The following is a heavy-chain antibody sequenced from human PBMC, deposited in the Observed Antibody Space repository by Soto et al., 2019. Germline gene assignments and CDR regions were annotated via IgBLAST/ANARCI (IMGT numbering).Heavy chain of an antibody. CDR2: INHSGST. CDR3: ASGRYSNYYYYYMDV. CDR1: GGSFSGYY. J-gene: IGHJ6*03. D-gene: IGHD2-15*01. Sequence: SETLSLTCAVYGGSFSGYYWSWIRQPPGKGLEWIGEINHSGSTNYNPSLKSRVTISVDTSKNQFSLKLSSVTAADTAVYYCASGRYSNYYYYYMDVWGKGTTVTVSS. V-gene: IGHV4-34*01.